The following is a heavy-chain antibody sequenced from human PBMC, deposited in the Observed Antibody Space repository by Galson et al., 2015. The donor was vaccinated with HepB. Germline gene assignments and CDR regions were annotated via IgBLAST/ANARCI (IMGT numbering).Heavy chain of an antibody. CDR1: GGSISNNTYY. CDR3: STYNAGSVYYYGSGSYDSYGMDV. Sequence: ETLSLTCNVSGGSISNNTYYWNWVRQPPGNGLEWVASIYYRGSTYYNPSLESRVTISVDTSKNQFSLRLSSVTAADTAVYYCSTYNAGSVYYYGSGSYDSYGMDVWGQGTTVTVSS. CDR2: IYYRGST. J-gene: IGHJ6*02. D-gene: IGHD3-10*01. V-gene: IGHV4-39*01.